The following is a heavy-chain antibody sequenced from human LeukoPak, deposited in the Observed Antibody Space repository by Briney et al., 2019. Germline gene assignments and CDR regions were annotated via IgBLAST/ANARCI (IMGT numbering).Heavy chain of an antibody. Sequence: SVKVSCKASGGTFSSYAISWVRQAPGQGLEWMGGIIPTFGTANYAQKFQGRVTITTDESTSTAYMELSSLRSEDTAVYYCASVVAAAGYYYYYYMDVWGKGTTVTVSS. CDR3: ASVVAAAGYYYYYYMDV. CDR1: GGTFSSYA. CDR2: IIPTFGTA. D-gene: IGHD6-13*01. J-gene: IGHJ6*03. V-gene: IGHV1-69*05.